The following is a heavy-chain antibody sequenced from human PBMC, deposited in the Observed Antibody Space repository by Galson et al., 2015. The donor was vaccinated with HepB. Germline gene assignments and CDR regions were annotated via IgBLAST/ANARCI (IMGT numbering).Heavy chain of an antibody. J-gene: IGHJ1*01. Sequence: SLRLSCAASGFTFGSYNMNWVRQAPGKGLEWVSSINPGSSYIYYADSVKGRFTISRDNAKNSLYLQMNSLRVEDTAVYYCARDRPPATAAADSFQYWGQGTLVTVSS. CDR2: INPGSSYI. CDR3: ARDRPPATAAADSFQY. V-gene: IGHV3-21*01. D-gene: IGHD6-13*01. CDR1: GFTFGSYN.